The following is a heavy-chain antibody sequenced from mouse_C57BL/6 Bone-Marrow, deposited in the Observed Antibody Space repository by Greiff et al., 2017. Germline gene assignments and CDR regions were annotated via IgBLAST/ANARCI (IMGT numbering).Heavy chain of an antibody. V-gene: IGHV1-61*01. J-gene: IGHJ2*01. CDR1: GYTFTSYW. Sequence: QVQLQQPGAELVRPGSSVKLSCKASGYTFTSYWMDWVKQRPGQGLEWIGNIYPSDSETHYSQKFKDKATLTVDKSSSPAYMQLSSLTSEDSAVYYCSRGGGYDDEFDYWGQGTTLTVSS. D-gene: IGHD2-4*01. CDR2: IYPSDSET. CDR3: SRGGGYDDEFDY.